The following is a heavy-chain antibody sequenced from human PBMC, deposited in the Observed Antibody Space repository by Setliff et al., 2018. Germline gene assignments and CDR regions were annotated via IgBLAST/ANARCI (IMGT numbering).Heavy chain of an antibody. J-gene: IGHJ3*02. D-gene: IGHD2-15*01. V-gene: IGHV4-39*07. Sequence: SETLSLTCTVSGGSISSSRYYWGWIRQPPGKGPEWIGSINYSGSTYYNPSLKSRVTISVDTSKNQCSLKLSSVTAADTAVYYCARGADTVVAPYDAFDIWGQGTMVTVSS. CDR3: ARGADTVVAPYDAFDI. CDR1: GGSISSSRYY. CDR2: INYSGST.